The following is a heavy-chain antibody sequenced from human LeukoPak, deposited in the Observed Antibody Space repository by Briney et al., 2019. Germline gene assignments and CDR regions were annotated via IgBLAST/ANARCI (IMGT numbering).Heavy chain of an antibody. D-gene: IGHD1-26*01. J-gene: IGHJ4*02. CDR3: ATATSGRYYAPFDY. CDR1: GYTLTELS. CDR2: FDPEDGET. V-gene: IGHV1-24*01. Sequence: ASVKVSCKVSGYTLTELSMHWVRQAPGKGLEWMGGFDPEDGETIYAQKFQGRVTMTEDTSTDTAYMELSSLRSEDTAVYYCATATSGRYYAPFDYWGQGTLVTVSS.